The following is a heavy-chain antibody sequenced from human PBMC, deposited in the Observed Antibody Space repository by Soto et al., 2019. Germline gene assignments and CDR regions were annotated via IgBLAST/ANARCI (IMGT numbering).Heavy chain of an antibody. V-gene: IGHV2-5*02. J-gene: IGHJ4*02. Sequence: QITLKESGPPLVKPTQTLTLTCTFSGFSLSTSGVGVGWIRQPPGKALEWLALIYWDDDKRYSPSLKSRLTITKDTSKNQVVLTMTNMDPVDTATYYCARADSSSWPYYFDYWGQGTLVTVSS. D-gene: IGHD6-13*01. CDR1: GFSLSTSGVG. CDR3: ARADSSSWPYYFDY. CDR2: IYWDDDK.